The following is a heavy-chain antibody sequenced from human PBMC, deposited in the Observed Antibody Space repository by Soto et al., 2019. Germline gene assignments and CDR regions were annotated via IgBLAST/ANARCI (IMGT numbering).Heavy chain of an antibody. CDR3: ARGERGYSYGYPHFDY. Sequence: QVQLQESGPGLVKPSQTLSLTCTFSGGSISSGGYYWSWIRQHPGKGLEWIGYIYYSGSTYYNPSLKSRVTISVDTSKNQFSLKLSSVTAADTAVYYCARGERGYSYGYPHFDYWGQGTLVTVSS. CDR2: IYYSGST. D-gene: IGHD5-18*01. V-gene: IGHV4-31*03. J-gene: IGHJ4*02. CDR1: GGSISSGGYY.